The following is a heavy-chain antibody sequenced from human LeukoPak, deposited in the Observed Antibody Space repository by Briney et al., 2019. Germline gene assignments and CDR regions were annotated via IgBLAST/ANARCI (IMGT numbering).Heavy chain of an antibody. CDR1: GFTVSSNY. CDR3: AKDLYNPPWTPATYYYYGMDV. CDR2: IYSGGST. J-gene: IGHJ6*02. V-gene: IGHV3-66*01. Sequence: GGSLRLSCAASGFTVSSNYMSWVRQAPGKGLEWVSVIYSGGSTYYADSVKGRFTISRDNSKNTLYLQMNSLRAEDTAVYYCAKDLYNPPWTPATYYYYGMDVWGQGTTVTVSS. D-gene: IGHD5-24*01.